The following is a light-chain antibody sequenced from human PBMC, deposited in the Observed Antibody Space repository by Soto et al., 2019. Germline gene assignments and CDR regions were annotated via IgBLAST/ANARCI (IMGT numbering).Light chain of an antibody. CDR1: QDIGNF. CDR2: AAS. Sequence: DLQMTQSPSFLSSSLGDSVTITCRASQDIGNFLAWYQQKPGKVPKLLIYAASTLQSGVPYRLSGSGSGTDLTLTISRLQPEDVATYYCQKCKVAPFTCGGGTKVDIK. V-gene: IGKV1-27*01. CDR3: QKCKVAPFT. J-gene: IGKJ4*01.